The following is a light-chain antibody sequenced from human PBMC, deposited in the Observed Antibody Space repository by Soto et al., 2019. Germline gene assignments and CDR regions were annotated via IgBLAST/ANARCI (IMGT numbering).Light chain of an antibody. CDR1: SSDVGGYTY. CDR3: SSYRNSRTRNYV. Sequence: QSALTQPASVSGSPGQSITISCTGTSSDVGGYTYVSWFQQHPGKAPKLMIYEVSNRPSGVSNRFSGSKSGNTASLTISGLQAEDEADYFCSSYRNSRTRNYVFGTGTKVTV. CDR2: EVS. J-gene: IGLJ1*01. V-gene: IGLV2-14*01.